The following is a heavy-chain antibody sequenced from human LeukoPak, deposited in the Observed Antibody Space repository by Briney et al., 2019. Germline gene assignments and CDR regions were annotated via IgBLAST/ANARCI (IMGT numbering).Heavy chain of an antibody. CDR1: GFTFSNYA. V-gene: IGHV3-30*01. J-gene: IGHJ5*02. D-gene: IGHD4/OR15-4a*01. Sequence: PGRSLRLSCAASGFTFSNYAMHWVRQAPGKGLEWVAVISYDGSNKYYADSVQGRFTISRDNSKNTLYLQMNSLRAEDTAVYYCARGQFKTGFRRARCPPSTWGQGTLVTVSS. CDR2: ISYDGSNK. CDR3: ARGQFKTGFRRARCPPST.